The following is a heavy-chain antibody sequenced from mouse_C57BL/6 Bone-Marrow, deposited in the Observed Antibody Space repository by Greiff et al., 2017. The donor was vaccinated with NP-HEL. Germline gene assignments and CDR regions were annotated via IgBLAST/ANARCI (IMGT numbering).Heavy chain of an antibody. Sequence: VQLQQSGPELVKPGASVKISCKASGYAFSSSWMNWVKQRPGKGLEWIGRIYPGDGDTNYNGKFKGKATLTADKSSSTAYMQLSSLTSEDSAVYFGARIPSLYAMDYWGQGTSVTVSS. V-gene: IGHV1-82*01. CDR3: ARIPSLYAMDY. J-gene: IGHJ4*01. CDR1: GYAFSSSW. CDR2: IYPGDGDT. D-gene: IGHD5-1-1*01.